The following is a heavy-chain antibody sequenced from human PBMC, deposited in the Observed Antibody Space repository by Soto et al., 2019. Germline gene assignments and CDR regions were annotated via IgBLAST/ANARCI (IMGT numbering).Heavy chain of an antibody. CDR2: INAGNGNT. V-gene: IGHV1-3*01. CDR1: GYTFTSYA. CDR3: ARETDSSGYYYVVGGAPFDY. D-gene: IGHD3-22*01. J-gene: IGHJ4*02. Sequence: QVQLVQSGAEVKKPGASVKVSCKASGYTFTSYAMHWVRQAPGQRLEWMGWINAGNGNTKYSQKFQGRVTITRDTSASTAYMELSSLRSEDTAVYYCARETDSSGYYYVVGGAPFDYWGQGTLVTVSS.